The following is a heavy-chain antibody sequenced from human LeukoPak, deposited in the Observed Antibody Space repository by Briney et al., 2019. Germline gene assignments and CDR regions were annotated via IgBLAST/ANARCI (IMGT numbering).Heavy chain of an antibody. CDR1: GFTFSSYA. CDR3: ARVISVGATYFDY. J-gene: IGHJ4*02. CDR2: ISYDGSNK. V-gene: IGHV3-30-3*01. D-gene: IGHD1-26*01. Sequence: GGSLRLSCAASGFTFSSYAMHWVRQAPGKGLEWVAVISYDGSNKCYADSVKGRFTISRDNSKNTLYLQMNSLRAEDTAVYYCARVISVGATYFDYWGQGTLVTVSS.